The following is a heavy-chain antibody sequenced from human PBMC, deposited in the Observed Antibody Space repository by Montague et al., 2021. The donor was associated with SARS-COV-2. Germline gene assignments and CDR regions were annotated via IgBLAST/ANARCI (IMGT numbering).Heavy chain of an antibody. CDR2: IYYSGST. D-gene: IGHD6-13*01. CDR1: GGSISSSSYY. V-gene: IGHV4-39*07. Sequence: SETLSLTCTVSGGSISSSSYYWDWIRQPPGKGLEWIGSIYYSGSTYYKPSLKSRVTISVDTSKNQFSLKLSPVTAADTAVYYCARVGRQQLVRLSGMDVWGQGTTVTVSS. J-gene: IGHJ6*02. CDR3: ARVGRQQLVRLSGMDV.